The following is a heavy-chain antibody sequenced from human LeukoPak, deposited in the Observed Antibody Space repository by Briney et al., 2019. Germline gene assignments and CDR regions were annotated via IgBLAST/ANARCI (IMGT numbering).Heavy chain of an antibody. CDR1: GGSFSGYY. V-gene: IGHV4-34*01. J-gene: IGHJ4*02. CDR3: AKVRWELRNSNDY. CDR2: INHSGST. D-gene: IGHD1-26*01. Sequence: SETLSLTCAVYGGSFSGYYWSWIRQPPGKGLEWIGEINHSGSTNYNPSLKSRVTISVDTSKNQFSLKLSSVTAADTAVYYCAKVRWELRNSNDYWGQGTLVTVSS.